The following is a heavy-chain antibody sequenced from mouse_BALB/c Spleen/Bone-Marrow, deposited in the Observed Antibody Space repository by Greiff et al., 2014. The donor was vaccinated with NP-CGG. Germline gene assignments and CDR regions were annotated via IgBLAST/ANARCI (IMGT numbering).Heavy chain of an antibody. CDR3: ARTLGHYAMDY. J-gene: IGHJ4*01. CDR1: GFSLTGYG. Sequence: VQGVESGPGLVTPSQSLSITCTVSGFSLTGYGVNWVRQPPGKGLEWLGMIWGDGSTDYNSALKSRLSISRDNSKSQVFLKMNRLQTDDTARYYCARTLGHYAMDYWGQGTSVTVSS. D-gene: IGHD4-1*01. V-gene: IGHV2-6-7*01. CDR2: IWGDGST.